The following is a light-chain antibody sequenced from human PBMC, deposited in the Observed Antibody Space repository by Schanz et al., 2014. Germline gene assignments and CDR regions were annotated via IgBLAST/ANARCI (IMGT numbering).Light chain of an antibody. V-gene: IGKV3-20*01. CDR3: QQYDGSVT. J-gene: IGKJ5*01. CDR2: GAS. CDR1: QSVSSSY. Sequence: EIVLTQSPGTLSLSPGERATLSCRASQSVSSSYLAWYQQKPGQAHRLLIYGASSRATGIPDRFSGSGSGTDFTLTISRLEPEDFAVYYCQQYDGSVTFGQGTRLEIK.